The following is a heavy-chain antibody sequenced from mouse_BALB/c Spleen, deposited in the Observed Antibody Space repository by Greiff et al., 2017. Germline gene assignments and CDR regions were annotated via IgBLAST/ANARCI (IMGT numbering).Heavy chain of an antibody. D-gene: IGHD3-1*01. CDR1: GFTFSSFG. Sequence: EVQGVESGGGLVQPGGSRKLSCAASGFTFSSFGMHWVRQAPEKGLEWVAYISSCSSTIYYADTVKGRFTISRDNPKNTLFLQMTSLRSEDTAMYYCAREGLGAMDYWGQGTSVTVSS. CDR2: ISSCSSTI. CDR3: AREGLGAMDY. V-gene: IGHV5-17*02. J-gene: IGHJ4*01.